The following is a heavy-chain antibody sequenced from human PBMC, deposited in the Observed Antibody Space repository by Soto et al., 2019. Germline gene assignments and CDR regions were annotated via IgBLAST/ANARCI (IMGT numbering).Heavy chain of an antibody. V-gene: IGHV2-5*02. D-gene: IGHD3-16*01. CDR2: IYWDDDK. J-gene: IGHJ4*02. CDR1: GFSLRTSGVG. Sequence: QITLKESGPTLVKPTQTLTLACTFSGFSLRTSGVGVGWIRQPPGKALEWLALIYWDDDKRYSPSLKSRLTITQDTSKNQVVLTMTNMDPVDTATYYCAHRPLLPGMIRFGGEEYYFDYWGQGTLVTVSS. CDR3: AHRPLLPGMIRFGGEEYYFDY.